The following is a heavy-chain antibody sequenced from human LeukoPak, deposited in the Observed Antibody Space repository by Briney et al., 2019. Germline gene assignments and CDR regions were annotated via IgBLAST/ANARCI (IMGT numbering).Heavy chain of an antibody. Sequence: PSETLSLTCAVYGGSFSGYYWSWIRQPPGKGLEWIGEINHSGSTNYNPSLKSRVTISVDTSKNQFSLKLSSVTAADTAVYYCARAFWGVPPVFDIWGKGKRVTVFS. J-gene: IGHJ3*02. CDR2: INHSGST. V-gene: IGHV4-34*01. D-gene: IGHD2/OR15-2a*01. CDR1: GGSFSGYY. CDR3: ARAFWGVPPVFDI.